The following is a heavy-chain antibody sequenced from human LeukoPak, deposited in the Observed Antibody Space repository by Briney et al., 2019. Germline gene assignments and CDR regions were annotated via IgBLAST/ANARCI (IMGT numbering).Heavy chain of an antibody. CDR1: GGSFSGYY. CDR2: INHSGST. J-gene: IGHJ6*03. CDR3: ARGPDVGYYYYYMDV. Sequence: ETLSLTCAVYGGSFSGYYWSWIRQPPGKGLEWIGEINHSGSTNYNPSLKSRVTISVDTSKNQFSLKLSSVTAADTAVYYCARGPDVGYYYYYMDVWGKGTTVTVSS. V-gene: IGHV4-34*01. D-gene: IGHD1-26*01.